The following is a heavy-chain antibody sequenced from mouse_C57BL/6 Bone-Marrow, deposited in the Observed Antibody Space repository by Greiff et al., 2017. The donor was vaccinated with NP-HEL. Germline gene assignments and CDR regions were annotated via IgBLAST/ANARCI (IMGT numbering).Heavy chain of an antibody. CDR3: ARQPPYYFDY. J-gene: IGHJ2*01. V-gene: IGHV1-80*01. CDR2: IYPGDGDT. Sequence: VMLVESGAELVKPGASVKISCKASGYAFSSYWMNWVKQRPGKGLEWIGQIYPGDGDTNYNGKFKGKATLTADKSSSTAYMQLSSLTSEDSAVYFCARQPPYYFDYWGQGTTLTVSS. CDR1: GYAFSSYW.